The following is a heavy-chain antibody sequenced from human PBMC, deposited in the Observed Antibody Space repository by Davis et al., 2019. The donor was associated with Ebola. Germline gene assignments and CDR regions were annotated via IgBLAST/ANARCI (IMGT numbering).Heavy chain of an antibody. V-gene: IGHV3-23*01. Sequence: PGGSLRLSCAASGFTFSSNTMSWVRQAPGKGLEWVSTITGSGSTIYYADSVRGRFTISRDNPKNTLYLHMNSLRADDAAVYYCARESALMVFEDNYFDYWGQGTLVTVSS. J-gene: IGHJ4*02. CDR2: ITGSGSTI. CDR1: GFTFSSNT. CDR3: ARESALMVFEDNYFDY. D-gene: IGHD2-8*01.